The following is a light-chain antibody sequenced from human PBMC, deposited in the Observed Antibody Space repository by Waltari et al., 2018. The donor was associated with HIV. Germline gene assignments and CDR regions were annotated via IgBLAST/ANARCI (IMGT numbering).Light chain of an antibody. CDR1: QSVSSSY. CDR3: QQYGTSPPWYS. V-gene: IGKV3-20*01. CDR2: GGS. J-gene: IGKJ2*01. Sequence: EIVLTQSPGTLSLSPGERATLSCRASQSVSSSYLAWYQQKPGQAPRLLIYGGSNRATGIPDRFRASGSGADFTLTITRLEPEDFAVYYCQQYGTSPPWYSFGQGTKLE.